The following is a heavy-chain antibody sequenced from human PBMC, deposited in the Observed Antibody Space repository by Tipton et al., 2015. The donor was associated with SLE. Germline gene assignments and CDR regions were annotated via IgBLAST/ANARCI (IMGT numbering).Heavy chain of an antibody. Sequence: TLSLTCTVSGYSISSGYYWGWIRQPPGKGLEWIGSVYLSGSTYYNPSLKSRVTISVDTSKNQFSLKLSSVTAADTAVYYCASRGAAAAPGWYFDLWGRGTLVTVSS. J-gene: IGHJ2*01. V-gene: IGHV4-38-2*02. CDR3: ASRGAAAAPGWYFDL. CDR2: VYLSGST. CDR1: GYSISSGYY. D-gene: IGHD6-13*01.